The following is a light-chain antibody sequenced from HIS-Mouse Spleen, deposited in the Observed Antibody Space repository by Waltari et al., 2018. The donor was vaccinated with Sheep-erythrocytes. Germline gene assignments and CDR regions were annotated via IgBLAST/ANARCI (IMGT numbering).Light chain of an antibody. J-gene: IGKJ2*01. Sequence: EIVLTQSPGTLSWSPGERATLSCRASQSVSSSYLAWYQQKPGQAPRLLIYGASSRATDIPDRFSGSGSGTDFTLTISRLEPEDFATYYCQQLNSYPHTFGQGTKLEIK. CDR1: QSVSSSY. V-gene: IGKV3-20*01. CDR3: QQLNSYPHT. CDR2: GAS.